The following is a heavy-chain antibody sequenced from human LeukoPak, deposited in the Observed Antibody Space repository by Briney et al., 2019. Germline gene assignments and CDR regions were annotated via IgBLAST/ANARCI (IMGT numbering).Heavy chain of an antibody. J-gene: IGHJ4*02. D-gene: IGHD5-18*01. CDR1: GFNFQSYH. V-gene: IGHV3-21*01. Sequence: GGSLRLSCTASGFNFQSYHMNWVRQAPGKGPEWVSSISSTSTSMYYADSVKGRFTISRDNAKNSLHLQMNSLRAEDTALYFCARDSSRYSTRPMDYWGQGILVTVSS. CDR3: ARDSSRYSTRPMDY. CDR2: ISSTSTSM.